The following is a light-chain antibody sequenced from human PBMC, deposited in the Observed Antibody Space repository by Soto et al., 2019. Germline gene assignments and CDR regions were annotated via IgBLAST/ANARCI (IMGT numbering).Light chain of an antibody. J-gene: IGKJ4*01. CDR1: QSVNIN. Sequence: IVMTQSPATLSGSPGERATLSCRASQSVNINLAWYQQKPGQAPRLLIYDASNRATGLPARFSGSGSGTDFTLTISSLEPEDFAVYYCQQRSNWLTFGGGTKVDIK. CDR3: QQRSNWLT. CDR2: DAS. V-gene: IGKV3-11*01.